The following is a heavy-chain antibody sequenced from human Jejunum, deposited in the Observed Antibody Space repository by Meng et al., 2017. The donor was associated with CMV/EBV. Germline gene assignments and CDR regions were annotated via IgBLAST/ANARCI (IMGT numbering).Heavy chain of an antibody. V-gene: IGHV3-23*01. CDR2: ISSSDGRT. J-gene: IGHJ4*02. CDR1: TFTLNNYG. CDR3: ANSGLRA. Sequence: SCAASTFTLNNYGMNWVRQAPGKGLEWVSGISSSDGRTYYADSVRGHFTILRDNSKNTLFLQMNSLRVEDTAVYYCANSGLRAWGQGTLVTVSS. D-gene: IGHD4-17*01.